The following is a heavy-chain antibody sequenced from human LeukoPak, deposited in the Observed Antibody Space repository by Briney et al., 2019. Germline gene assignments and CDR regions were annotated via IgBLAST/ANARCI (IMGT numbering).Heavy chain of an antibody. D-gene: IGHD6-6*01. J-gene: IGHJ4*02. CDR3: AREHRSSKYFDS. V-gene: IGHV4-39*02. Sequence: SETLSLTCSVSGGSIAINHYYWGWIRQPPGKGLEWIGSGLYTGNTYSNPSLRSRVTISVDTSKNEFSLKMNSVTAADTAVYYCAREHRSSKYFDSWGQGALMIVSS. CDR2: GLYTGNT. CDR1: GGSIAINHYY.